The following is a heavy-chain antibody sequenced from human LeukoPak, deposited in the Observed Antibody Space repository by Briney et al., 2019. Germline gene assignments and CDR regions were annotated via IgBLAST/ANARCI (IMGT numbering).Heavy chain of an antibody. V-gene: IGHV1-69*05. Sequence: ASVKVSCKASGGTFSSYAISWVRQAPGQGLECMGGVIPIFGTANYAQRFQGRVTITTDESTSTAYMELSSLRSEDTAVYYCASKADVLLESLGAFDIWGQGTMVTVSS. J-gene: IGHJ3*02. CDR2: VIPIFGTA. CDR1: GGTFSSYA. D-gene: IGHD3-10*01. CDR3: ASKADVLLESLGAFDI.